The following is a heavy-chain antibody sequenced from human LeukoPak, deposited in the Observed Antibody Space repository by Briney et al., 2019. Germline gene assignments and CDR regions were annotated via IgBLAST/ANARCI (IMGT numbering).Heavy chain of an antibody. J-gene: IGHJ3*02. CDR2: IYYSGST. D-gene: IGHD3-22*01. CDR1: GGSISSYY. CDR3: ARGSDYYDSSGYAFDI. V-gene: IGHV4-59*01. Sequence: PSETLSLTCTVSGGSISSYYWSWIRQPPGKGLEWIGYIYYSGSTNYNPSLKSRVTISVDTSKNQFSLKLSSVTAADTAVYYCARGSDYYDSSGYAFDIWGQGTMVTVSS.